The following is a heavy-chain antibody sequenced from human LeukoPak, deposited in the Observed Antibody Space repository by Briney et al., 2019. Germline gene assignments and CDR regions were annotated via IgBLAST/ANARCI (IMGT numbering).Heavy chain of an antibody. CDR3: ARDLSAGVVVAAASDY. CDR1: GFTFDDYA. Sequence: GGSLRLSCAASGFTFDDYAMHWVRQAPGKGLEWVSGISWNSGSIGYADSVKGRFTISRDNAKNSLYLQMNSLRAEDTAVYYCARDLSAGVVVAAASDYWGQGTLVTVSS. CDR2: ISWNSGSI. D-gene: IGHD2-15*01. J-gene: IGHJ4*02. V-gene: IGHV3-9*01.